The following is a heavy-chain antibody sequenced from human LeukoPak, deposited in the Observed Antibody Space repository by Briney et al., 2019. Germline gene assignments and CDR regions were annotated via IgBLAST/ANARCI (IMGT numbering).Heavy chain of an antibody. D-gene: IGHD6-13*01. CDR1: GFTFSSYA. Sequence: GGSLRLSCAASGFTFSSYAMSWVRQAPGKGLEWVSVIHSGGSTYYADSVKGRFTISRDNSKNTLYLQMNSLRAEDTAVYYCARGIAAAGWGYYGMDVWGQGTTVTVSS. CDR3: ARGIAAAGWGYYGMDV. CDR2: IHSGGST. V-gene: IGHV3-53*01. J-gene: IGHJ6*02.